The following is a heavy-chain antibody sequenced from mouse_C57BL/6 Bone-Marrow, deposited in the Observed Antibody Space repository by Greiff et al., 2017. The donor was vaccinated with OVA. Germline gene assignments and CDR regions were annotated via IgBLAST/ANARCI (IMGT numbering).Heavy chain of an antibody. V-gene: IGHV14-4*01. CDR1: GFNIKDDY. J-gene: IGHJ1*03. CDR3: TGGYGWYFDV. CDR2: IDPENGDT. Sequence: EVQLQQSGAELVRPGASVKLSCTASGFNIKDDYMHWVKQRPEQGLEWIGWIDPENGDTEYASKFQGKATITAYTSSNTAYLPLSSLTSEDTAVYYCTGGYGWYFDVWGTGTTVTVSS. D-gene: IGHD2-2*01.